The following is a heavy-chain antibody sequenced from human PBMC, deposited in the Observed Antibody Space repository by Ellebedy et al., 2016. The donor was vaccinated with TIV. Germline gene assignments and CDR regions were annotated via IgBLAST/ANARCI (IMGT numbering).Heavy chain of an antibody. J-gene: IGHJ6*02. CDR1: GFLFSSYA. CDR3: AREVYSKSAYFYYGMDV. V-gene: IGHV3-30-3*01. CDR2: MSYDGGNE. D-gene: IGHD4-11*01. Sequence: GGSLRLSCAASGFLFSSYAMHWVRQAPGKGLEWVAVMSYDGGNEYYADSLKGRFTISRDNSKNTLYLKMNSLRPEDTAVYYCAREVYSKSAYFYYGMDVWGQGTTVTVSS.